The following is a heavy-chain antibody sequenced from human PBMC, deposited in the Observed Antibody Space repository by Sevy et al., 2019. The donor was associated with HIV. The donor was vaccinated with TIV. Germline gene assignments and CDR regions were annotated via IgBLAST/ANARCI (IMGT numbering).Heavy chain of an antibody. V-gene: IGHV3-30*18. CDR1: GFTFSSYG. Sequence: GGSLRLSCAASGFTFSSYGMHWVRQAPGKGLEWVAVILYDGSNEYYADSVKGRFTISRDNSKNTVYLQMNRLRTEDTAVYYCAKGLHYGSGSYYGGTDYWGQGTLVTVSS. D-gene: IGHD3-10*01. J-gene: IGHJ4*02. CDR3: AKGLHYGSGSYYGGTDY. CDR2: ILYDGSNE.